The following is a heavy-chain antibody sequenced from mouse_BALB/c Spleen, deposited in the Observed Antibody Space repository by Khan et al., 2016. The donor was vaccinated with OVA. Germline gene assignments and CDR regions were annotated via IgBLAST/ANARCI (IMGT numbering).Heavy chain of an antibody. J-gene: IGHJ2*01. Sequence: VQLQQSGPELVKPGASVKMSCTASGYTFTSSVIHWVRQKSGQGLDWIGYIYPFHDGPKYNEKFEGKATLTSDKSSSTAYMELSSLTSEDSAVYYWERNYRYDVYFDSWGQGATLTVSS. CDR3: ERNYRYDVYFDS. CDR2: IYPFHDGP. D-gene: IGHD2-14*01. V-gene: IGHV1S136*01. CDR1: GYTFTSSV.